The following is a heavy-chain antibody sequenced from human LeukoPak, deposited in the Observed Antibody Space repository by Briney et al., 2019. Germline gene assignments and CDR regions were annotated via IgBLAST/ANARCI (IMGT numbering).Heavy chain of an antibody. CDR3: ARVWGYFDY. V-gene: IGHV4-39*01. J-gene: IGHJ4*02. Sequence: SETLSLTCSVSGDSVSRSDSYWDWIRQPPGKGLEWIGTIYYSGRTYYSPSLKSRVTMSVDPSNNQFSLNLRSVTAADTAVYYCARVWGYFDYWGQGTLVTVSS. CDR1: GDSVSRSDSY. CDR2: IYYSGRT. D-gene: IGHD7-27*01.